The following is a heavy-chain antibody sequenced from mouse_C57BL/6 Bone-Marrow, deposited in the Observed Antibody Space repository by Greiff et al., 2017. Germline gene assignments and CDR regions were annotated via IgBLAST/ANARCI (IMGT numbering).Heavy chain of an antibody. Sequence: QQSCKASGYTFTSYWMHWVKQRPGQGLEWIGEIDPSDSYTNYNQKFKGKSTLTVDKSSSTAYMQLSSLTSEDSAVYYCARSGSFAYWGQGTLVTVSA. V-gene: IGHV1-69*01. J-gene: IGHJ3*01. CDR1: GYTFTSYW. D-gene: IGHD3-1*01. CDR3: ARSGSFAY. CDR2: IDPSDSYT.